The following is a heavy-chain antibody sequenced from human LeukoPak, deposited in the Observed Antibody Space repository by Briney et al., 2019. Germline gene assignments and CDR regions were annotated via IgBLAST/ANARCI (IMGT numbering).Heavy chain of an antibody. CDR3: ARAGIAVAGTMVYFDY. J-gene: IGHJ4*02. Sequence: GGSLRLSCAASGFTFSSYSMNWVRQAPGKGLEWVSSISSSSSYICYADSVKGRFTISRDNAKNSLYLQMNSLRAEDAAVYYCARAGIAVAGTMVYFDYWGQGTLVTVSS. CDR1: GFTFSSYS. V-gene: IGHV3-21*01. D-gene: IGHD6-19*01. CDR2: ISSSSSYI.